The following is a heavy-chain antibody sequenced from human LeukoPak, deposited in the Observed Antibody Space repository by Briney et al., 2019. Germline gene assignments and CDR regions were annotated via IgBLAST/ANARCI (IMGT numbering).Heavy chain of an antibody. V-gene: IGHV3-21*01. Sequence: GGSLRLSCAASGFTFSSYSMKWVRQAPGKGLEWVSSISSSSSYIYYADSVKGRFTISRDNAKNSLYLQMNSLRAEDTAVYYCARDGDYYDSSGYDYFDYWGQGTLVTVSS. CDR1: GFTFSSYS. J-gene: IGHJ4*02. D-gene: IGHD3-22*01. CDR2: ISSSSSYI. CDR3: ARDGDYYDSSGYDYFDY.